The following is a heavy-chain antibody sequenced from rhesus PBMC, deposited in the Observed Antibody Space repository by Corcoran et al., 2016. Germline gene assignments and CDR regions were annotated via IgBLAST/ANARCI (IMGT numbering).Heavy chain of an antibody. CDR1: GFSFSDYY. CDR3: ARGVWTAGTPNYFDY. Sequence: EVQLVESGGGLAKPGGSLRLSCAASGFSFSDYYMYWVRQAPGKGRDLLAGISYTCGSTYYADAVKGRFTISRENAKNTLYLQKDSLRAEDTAVYYCARGVWTAGTPNYFDYWGQGVLVTVSS. V-gene: IGHV3S18*01. CDR2: ISYTCGST. J-gene: IGHJ4*01. D-gene: IGHD5-24*01.